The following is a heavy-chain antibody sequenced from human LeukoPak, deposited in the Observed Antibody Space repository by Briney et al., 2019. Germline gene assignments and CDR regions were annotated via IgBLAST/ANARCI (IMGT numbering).Heavy chain of an antibody. D-gene: IGHD2-8*02. CDR1: GYTFTVYH. J-gene: IGHJ5*02. CDR3: GLVASGNWWFDP. Sequence: ASVKVSCKTSGYTFTVYHIHWVRQAPGQGLEWMGWINPNSGGTNYAQKLQDRVTMTGDTSISTAYMELKSLTSDDAAVYYCGLVASGNWWFDPWGQGTLVTVSS. V-gene: IGHV1-2*02. CDR2: INPNSGGT.